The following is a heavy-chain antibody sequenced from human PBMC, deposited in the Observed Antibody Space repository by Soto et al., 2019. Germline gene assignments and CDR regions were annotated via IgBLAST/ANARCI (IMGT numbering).Heavy chain of an antibody. CDR2: INPQTGGT. Sequence: QVQRVQSGAEVKTPGASVRVSCKASGYTFTGYYIHWVREAPGQGLEWMGWINPQTGGTSYAQKFQGRVTLSRDTSINTSYLELSRLTFDDAAVYFCARERYQVISDGMDVWGQGTTVTVSS. CDR3: ARERYQVISDGMDV. D-gene: IGHD2-2*01. V-gene: IGHV1-2*02. CDR1: GYTFTGYY. J-gene: IGHJ6*02.